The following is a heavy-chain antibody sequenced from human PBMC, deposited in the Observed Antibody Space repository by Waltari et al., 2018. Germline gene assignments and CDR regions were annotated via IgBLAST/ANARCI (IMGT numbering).Heavy chain of an antibody. CDR3: ASSLVRGYSGYDSRYYYMDV. V-gene: IGHV4-31*03. CDR2: IYYSGST. D-gene: IGHD5-12*01. Sequence: QVQLQESGPGLVKPSQTLSLTCTVSGGSISSGGSYWSWIRQHPGKGLEWIGYIYYSGSTYYNPSLKSRVTISVDTSKNQFSLKLSSVTAADTAVYYCASSLVRGYSGYDSRYYYMDVWGKGTTVTVSS. CDR1: GGSISSGGSY. J-gene: IGHJ6*03.